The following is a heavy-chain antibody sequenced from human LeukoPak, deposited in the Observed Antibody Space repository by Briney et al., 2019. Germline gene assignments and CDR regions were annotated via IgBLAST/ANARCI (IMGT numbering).Heavy chain of an antibody. J-gene: IGHJ2*01. D-gene: IGHD1-1*01. V-gene: IGHV2-5*02. Sequence: KESGPTLVKPTQTLTLTCTFSGFSLSTSGVGVGWIRQPPGKALEWLALIYWDDDKRYSPSLKSRLTITKDTSKNQVVLTMTNMDPVDTARYYCAHYGTTPWYFDLWGRGTLVTVSS. CDR1: GFSLSTSGVG. CDR3: AHYGTTPWYFDL. CDR2: IYWDDDK.